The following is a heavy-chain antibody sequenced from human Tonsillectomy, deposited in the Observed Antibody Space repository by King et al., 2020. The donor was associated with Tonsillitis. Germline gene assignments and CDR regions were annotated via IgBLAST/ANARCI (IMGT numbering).Heavy chain of an antibody. CDR1: GFTFSTYT. Sequence: DVQLVESGGGVVQPGGSLRLSCAASGFTFSTYTMTWVRQAPGKGLEFISYITSSSDTIYYADSVRGRFSTSRDNAKNSLYLQMNSRRAEDTAVYYCANIDSSTWYPVGDWGQGTLVTVSS. CDR2: ITSSSDTI. CDR3: ANIDSSTWYPVGD. D-gene: IGHD6-13*01. J-gene: IGHJ4*02. V-gene: IGHV3-48*01.